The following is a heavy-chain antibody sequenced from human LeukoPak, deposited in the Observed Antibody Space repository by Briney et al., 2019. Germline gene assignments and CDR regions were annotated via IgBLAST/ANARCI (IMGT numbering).Heavy chain of an antibody. CDR3: ASSYSYGPLDY. Sequence: SETLSLTCTVSGGSLSSSSYYWGWIRQPPGKGLEWIGSIYYSGSTYYNPSLKSRVTISVDTSKNQFSLKLSSVTAADTAVYYCASSYSYGPLDYWGQGTLVTVSS. J-gene: IGHJ4*02. V-gene: IGHV4-39*01. D-gene: IGHD5-18*01. CDR2: IYYSGST. CDR1: GGSLSSSSYY.